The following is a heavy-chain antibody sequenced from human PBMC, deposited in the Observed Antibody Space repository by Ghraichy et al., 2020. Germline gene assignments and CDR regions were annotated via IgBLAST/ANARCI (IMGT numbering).Heavy chain of an antibody. J-gene: IGHJ3*02. D-gene: IGHD6-6*01. V-gene: IGHV3-21*01. CDR1: GFTFSSYS. Sequence: LSLTCAASGFTFSSYSMNWVRQAPGKGLEWVSSISSSSSYIYYADSVKGRFTISRDNAKNSLYLQMNSLRAEDTAVYYCARGSAFDIWGQGTMVTVSS. CDR2: ISSSSSYI. CDR3: ARGSAFDI.